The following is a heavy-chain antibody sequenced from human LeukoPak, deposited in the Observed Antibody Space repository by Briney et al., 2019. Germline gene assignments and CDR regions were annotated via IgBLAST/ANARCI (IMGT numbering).Heavy chain of an antibody. CDR3: ARGSIVLMVYARLSEYFQH. Sequence: ASVKVSFKASGYTFTGYYMHWVRQAPGQGLEWMGWINPNSGGTNYAQKFQGRVTMTRDTSISTAYMELSRLRSDDTAVYYCARGSIVLMVYARLSEYFQHWGQGTLVTVSS. D-gene: IGHD2-8*01. V-gene: IGHV1-2*02. CDR1: GYTFTGYY. CDR2: INPNSGGT. J-gene: IGHJ1*01.